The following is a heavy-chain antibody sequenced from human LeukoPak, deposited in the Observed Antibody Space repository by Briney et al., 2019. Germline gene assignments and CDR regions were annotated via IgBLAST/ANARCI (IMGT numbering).Heavy chain of an antibody. D-gene: IGHD2-15*01. CDR3: AKDGVATRNKPVVVVAATVSD. Sequence: GGSLRLSCAASGFTFSSYGIHWVRQAPGKGLEWVAVISYDGSNKYYADSVKGRFTISRDNSKNTLYLQMNSLRAEDTAVYYCAKDGVATRNKPVVVVAATVSDWGQGTLVTVSS. CDR2: ISYDGSNK. CDR1: GFTFSSYG. V-gene: IGHV3-30*18. J-gene: IGHJ4*02.